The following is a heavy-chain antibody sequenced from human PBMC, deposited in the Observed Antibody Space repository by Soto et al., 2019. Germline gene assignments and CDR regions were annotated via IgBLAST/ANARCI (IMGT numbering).Heavy chain of an antibody. Sequence: QVQLQESGPGLVKPSETLSLTCTVSGGSISSYYWSWIRQPPGKGLEWIGYIYYSGSTNYNPSLKSRVTISVDTSKNQFSLKLSSVTAADTAVYYCARHMKNYYYYYGMDVWGQGTTVTVSS. CDR3: ARHMKNYYYYYGMDV. CDR1: GGSISSYY. J-gene: IGHJ6*02. V-gene: IGHV4-59*01. CDR2: IYYSGST.